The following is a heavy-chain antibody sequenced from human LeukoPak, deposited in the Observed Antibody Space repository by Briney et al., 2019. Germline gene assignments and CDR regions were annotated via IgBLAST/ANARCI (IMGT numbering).Heavy chain of an antibody. CDR1: GGSISSYY. J-gene: IGHJ5*02. Sequence: SETLSLTCTVSGGSISSYYWSSIRQPPGKGLEWIGYIYYSGSTNYNPSLKSRVTISVDTSKNQFSLKLSSVTAADTAVYYCAREESDYYDSSGYPGGFGFDPWGQGTLVTVSS. CDR2: IYYSGST. V-gene: IGHV4-59*01. D-gene: IGHD3-22*01. CDR3: AREESDYYDSSGYPGGFGFDP.